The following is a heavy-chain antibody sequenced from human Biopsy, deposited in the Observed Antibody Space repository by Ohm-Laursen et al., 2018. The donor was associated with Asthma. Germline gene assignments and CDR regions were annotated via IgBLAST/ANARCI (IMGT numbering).Heavy chain of an antibody. V-gene: IGHV3-30*04. CDR1: GFTFSSYA. CDR2: ISFDGRKT. J-gene: IGHJ4*02. Sequence: SLRLSCAASGFTFSSYAMHWVRQSPGKGLEWVALISFDGRKTYYPDSVKGRFTISRDNSRNTLHLQMNSLRAEDTAVYYCAKDVFPGWELRRGPDYWGQGTLVTVSS. CDR3: AKDVFPGWELRRGPDY. D-gene: IGHD1-26*01.